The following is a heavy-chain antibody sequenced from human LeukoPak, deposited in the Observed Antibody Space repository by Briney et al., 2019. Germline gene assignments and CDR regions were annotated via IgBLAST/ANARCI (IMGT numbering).Heavy chain of an antibody. J-gene: IGHJ4*02. CDR3: ARDFSEFRGYGEGFHY. CDR2: ITSSSSYI. CDR1: GFTFSHYT. V-gene: IGHV3-21*01. D-gene: IGHD5-12*01. Sequence: GGSLRLSCAASGFTFSHYTMNWVRQAPGKGLEWVSSITSSSSYIYYSDSVKGRFTISRDNARKSLFLQMNSLRAEDTAVYYCARDFSEFRGYGEGFHYWGQGTLVAVST.